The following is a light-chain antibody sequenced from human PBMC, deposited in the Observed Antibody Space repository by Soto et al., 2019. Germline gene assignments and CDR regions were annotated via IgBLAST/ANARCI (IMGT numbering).Light chain of an antibody. V-gene: IGLV2-14*01. CDR3: SSYTSSNPLV. J-gene: IGLJ2*01. Sequence: QSALTQPASVSGSPGQSITISCTGTSFDVGGYYYVSWYQQQPGKAPKVLIYDVSDRPSGVSDRFSGSKSGITASLTISGLQAEDEADYYCSSYTSSNPLVFGGGTKVTVL. CDR1: SFDVGGYYY. CDR2: DVS.